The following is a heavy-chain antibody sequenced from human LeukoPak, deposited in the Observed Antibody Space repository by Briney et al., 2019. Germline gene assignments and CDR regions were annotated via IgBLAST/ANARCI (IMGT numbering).Heavy chain of an antibody. J-gene: IGHJ4*02. CDR1: GFTFSSYS. D-gene: IGHD3-10*01. Sequence: SGGSLRLSCAASGFTFSSYSMNWVRQAPGKGLEWVSYISSSSIIYYADSVKGRFTISRDNSKNTLYLQMNNLRAEDTAVYYCARSSGIYLSFDDWGQGTLVTVSS. V-gene: IGHV3-48*01. CDR2: ISSSSII. CDR3: ARSSGIYLSFDD.